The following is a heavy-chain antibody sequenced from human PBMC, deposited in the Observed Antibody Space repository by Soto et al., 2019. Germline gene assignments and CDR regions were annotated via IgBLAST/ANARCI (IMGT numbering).Heavy chain of an antibody. CDR1: GGTFSSYA. CDR3: ARDGLMSGYSPTYYYGMDV. Sequence: SVKVSCKASGGTFSSYAISWVRQAPGQGLEWMGGIIPIFGTANYAQKFQGRVTITADESTSTAYMELSSLRSEDTAVYYCARDGLMSGYSPTYYYGMDVWGQGTTVTVSS. J-gene: IGHJ6*02. D-gene: IGHD3-3*01. CDR2: IIPIFGTA. V-gene: IGHV1-69*13.